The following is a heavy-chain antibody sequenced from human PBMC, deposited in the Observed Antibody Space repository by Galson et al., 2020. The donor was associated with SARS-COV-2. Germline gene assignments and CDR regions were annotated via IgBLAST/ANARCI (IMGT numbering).Heavy chain of an antibody. D-gene: IGHD6-19*01. Sequence: ASVKVSCKASGYTFTSYGISWVRQAPGQGLEWMGWISAYNGNTNYAQKLQGRVTMTTDTSTSTAYMELRSLRSDDTAVYYCARDRLGQAVVWFDPWGQVTLVTVSS. CDR2: ISAYNGNT. V-gene: IGHV1-18*01. J-gene: IGHJ5*02. CDR1: GYTFTSYG. CDR3: ARDRLGQAVVWFDP.